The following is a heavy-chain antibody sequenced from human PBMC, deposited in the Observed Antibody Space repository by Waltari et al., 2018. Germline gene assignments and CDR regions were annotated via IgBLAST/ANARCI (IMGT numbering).Heavy chain of an antibody. D-gene: IGHD6-13*01. J-gene: IGHJ4*02. CDR3: ASLTARIAAAVGY. Sequence: QLQLQESGPGLVKPSETLSLTCTVSGGSISSSSYYWGWIRQPPGKGLEWIGSIYYSGSTYYNPSLKSRVTISVDTSKNQFSLKLSSVTAADTAVYYCASLTARIAAAVGYWGQGTLVTVSS. CDR1: GGSISSSSYY. CDR2: IYYSGST. V-gene: IGHV4-39*07.